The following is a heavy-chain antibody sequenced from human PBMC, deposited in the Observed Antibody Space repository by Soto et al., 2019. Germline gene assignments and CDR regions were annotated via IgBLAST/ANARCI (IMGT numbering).Heavy chain of an antibody. CDR2: MNPNTGST. Sequence: QVQLVQSGAEVKKPGASVKVSCKASGYTFTSYDVNWVRQATGQGPEWMGWMNPNTGSTGYAQKFQGRVTMTRNTSTNTAYMELSGLRSEDTAVYYCATKYDFWSGNSHSREDAFDIWGQGTLVIVSS. V-gene: IGHV1-8*01. CDR1: GYTFTSYD. CDR3: ATKYDFWSGNSHSREDAFDI. D-gene: IGHD3-3*01. J-gene: IGHJ3*02.